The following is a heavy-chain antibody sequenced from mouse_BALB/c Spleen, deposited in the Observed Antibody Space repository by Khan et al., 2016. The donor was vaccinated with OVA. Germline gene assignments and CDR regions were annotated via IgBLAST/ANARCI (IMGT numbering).Heavy chain of an antibody. CDR1: AYTFTSYW. V-gene: IGHV1S132*01. D-gene: IGHD2-1*01. J-gene: IGHJ3*01. CDR2: IFPGTGTT. Sequence: QAQLQQSGAELVKPGASVKLSCKTSAYTFTSYWIQWVKQRPGQGLGWIGQIFPGTGTTYYTENFTGKATLTVDTSSSTADMQLSSLTSEDSAVYFWARGYFGNYEFVYWGQGTLVTVSP. CDR3: ARGYFGNYEFVY.